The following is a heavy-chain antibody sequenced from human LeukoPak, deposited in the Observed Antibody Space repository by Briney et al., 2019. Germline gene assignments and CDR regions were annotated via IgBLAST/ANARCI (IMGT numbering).Heavy chain of an antibody. D-gene: IGHD6-19*01. V-gene: IGHV4-38-2*02. J-gene: IGHJ4*02. Sequence: PSETLSLTCTVSGYSIRNGYYWAWIRQPPGRGLEWFGNFYRSGSNSYNPSLKSRVTISVDTSKNQFSLKVNSVTAADTAVYYCARRHSSGRFYYWGQGTLVTVSS. CDR1: GYSIRNGYY. CDR3: ARRHSSGRFYY. CDR2: FYRSGSN.